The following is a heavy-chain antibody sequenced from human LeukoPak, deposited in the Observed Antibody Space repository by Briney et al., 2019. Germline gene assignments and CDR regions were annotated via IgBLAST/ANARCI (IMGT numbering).Heavy chain of an antibody. CDR3: ARDRIFADAFSI. J-gene: IGHJ3*02. Sequence: ASVKVSCKASGYTFTGYYMHWVRQAPGQGLEWMGWINPNSGGTNYAQKFQGRVTMTRDTSISTAYMELSRLRSDDTAVYYCARDRIFADAFSIWGQGTMVTVSS. D-gene: IGHD3-3*02. V-gene: IGHV1-2*02. CDR1: GYTFTGYY. CDR2: INPNSGGT.